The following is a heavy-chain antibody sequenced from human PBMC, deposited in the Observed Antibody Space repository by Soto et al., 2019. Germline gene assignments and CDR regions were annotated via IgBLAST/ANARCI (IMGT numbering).Heavy chain of an antibody. CDR1: GGSISSGGYY. CDR2: IYYSGST. D-gene: IGHD3-9*01. CDR3: ARLEGLATISYYFDF. Sequence: SETLSLTCTVSGGSISSGGYYWSWIRQHPGKGLEWIGYIYYSGSTYYNPSLKSRVTISVDTSKNQFSLKLSSVTAADSAVYYCARLEGLATISYYFDFWGPGALVTVSS. J-gene: IGHJ4*02. V-gene: IGHV4-31*03.